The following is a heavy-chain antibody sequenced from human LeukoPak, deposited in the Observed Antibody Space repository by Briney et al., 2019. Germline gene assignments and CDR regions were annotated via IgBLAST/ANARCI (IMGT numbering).Heavy chain of an antibody. Sequence: SETLSLTRTFSGGTIINYYWSWIRQPPGKGLEWIGYIYTRGSSNYNPSLKNRGPISEDTSKNQYYLKLSSVTAADTAVYYCAGHVLVRGVTWVYYYMDVWGKGTTVTVSS. V-gene: IGHV4-4*09. J-gene: IGHJ6*03. D-gene: IGHD3-10*01. CDR3: AGHVLVRGVTWVYYYMDV. CDR2: IYTRGSS. CDR1: GGTIINYY.